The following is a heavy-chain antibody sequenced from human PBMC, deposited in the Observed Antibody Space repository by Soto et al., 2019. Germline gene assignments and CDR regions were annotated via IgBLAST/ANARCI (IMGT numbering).Heavy chain of an antibody. D-gene: IGHD1-26*01. CDR3: ARGSGSFFFDY. Sequence: SETLSLTCAVYGGSFSGYYWSWIRQPPGKGLEWIGEINHSGSTNYNPSLKSRVTISVDTSKNQFSLKLSSVTAADTAVYYCARGSGSFFFDYWGQGTLVTVSS. V-gene: IGHV4-34*01. CDR1: GGSFSGYY. J-gene: IGHJ4*02. CDR2: INHSGST.